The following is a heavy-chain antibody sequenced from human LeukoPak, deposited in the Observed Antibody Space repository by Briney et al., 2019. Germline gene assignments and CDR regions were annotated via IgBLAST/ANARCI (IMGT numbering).Heavy chain of an antibody. CDR1: GYTFTGYY. J-gene: IGHJ4*02. CDR2: INPNSGGT. Sequence: ASVKVSCKASGYTFTGYYMHWGRQAPGQGLEWMGRINPNSGGTNYAQKFQGRVTMTRDTSISTAYMELSRLRSDDTAVYYCARAFNSSGWYVFDYWGQGTLVTVSS. CDR3: ARAFNSSGWYVFDY. D-gene: IGHD6-19*01. V-gene: IGHV1-2*06.